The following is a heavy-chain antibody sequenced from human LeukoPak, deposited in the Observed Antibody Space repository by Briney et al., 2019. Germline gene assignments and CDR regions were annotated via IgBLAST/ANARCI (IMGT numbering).Heavy chain of an antibody. CDR3: ARDLKRGYSSGRYSWGTGSSNDY. CDR2: ISAYNGNT. Sequence: ASVKVSCKASGYTFSSYGISWVRQAPGQGLEWMGWISAYNGNTYYAQNLQGRVTMTTDTSTSTAYMEVRSLRSDDTAVYYCARDLKRGYSSGRYSWGTGSSNDYWGQGTLVTVSS. D-gene: IGHD6-19*01. V-gene: IGHV1-18*01. CDR1: GYTFSSYG. J-gene: IGHJ4*02.